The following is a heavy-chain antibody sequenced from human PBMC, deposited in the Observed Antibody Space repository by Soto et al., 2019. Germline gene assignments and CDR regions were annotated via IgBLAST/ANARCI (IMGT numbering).Heavy chain of an antibody. CDR1: GGSISSGDYY. Sequence: QVQLQESGPGLVKASQTLSLICTVSGGSISSGDYYWSWIRQPPGKGLEWIGYIYSSGTTHYNPSLNIRLSISRDRYKDQFSLNLNSVTAADTAVYYCVRDQAYGDPIPSVWAQGTLVTVSS. J-gene: IGHJ4*02. V-gene: IGHV4-30-4*01. CDR3: VRDQAYGDPIPSV. D-gene: IGHD4-17*01. CDR2: IYSSGTT.